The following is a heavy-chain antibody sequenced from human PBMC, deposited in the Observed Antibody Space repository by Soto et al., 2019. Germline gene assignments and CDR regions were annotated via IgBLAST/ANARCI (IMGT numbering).Heavy chain of an antibody. J-gene: IGHJ4*02. D-gene: IGHD3-10*01. CDR2: INTYIGNT. CDR3: AREMVGGVGSDY. CDR1: GYTFTSYA. V-gene: IGHV1-3*04. Sequence: ASVKVSCKASGYTFTSYAMHWVRQAPGQRLEWMGWINTYIGNTKYAQKLQGRVTMTTDTSASTAYMELRSLRSEDTAVFYCAREMVGGVGSDYWGQGTLVTVSS.